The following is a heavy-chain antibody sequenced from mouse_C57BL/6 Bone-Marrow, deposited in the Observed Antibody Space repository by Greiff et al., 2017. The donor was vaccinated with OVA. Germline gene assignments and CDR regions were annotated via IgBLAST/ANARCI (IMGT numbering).Heavy chain of an antibody. CDR1: GYTFTSYW. CDR2: IDPSDSYT. V-gene: IGHV1-59*01. J-gene: IGHJ4*01. D-gene: IGHD2-12*01. CDR3: ASTRNGGYYYAMDY. Sequence: QVQLKESGAELVRPGTSVKLSCKASGYTFTSYWMHWVKQRPGQGLEWIGVIDPSDSYTNYNQKFKGKATLTVDTSSSTAYMQLSSLTSEDSAVYYCASTRNGGYYYAMDYWGQGTSVTVSS.